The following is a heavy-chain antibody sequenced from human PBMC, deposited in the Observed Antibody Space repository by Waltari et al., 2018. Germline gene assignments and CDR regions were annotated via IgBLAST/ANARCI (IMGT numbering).Heavy chain of an antibody. CDR1: GFTFSSSE. Sequence: EVQLVESGGGLVQPGGSLRLSCAASGFTFSSSEMNWVRQAPGKGLEWVGFIRSKAYGGTTEYAASVKGRFTISRDDSKSIAYLQMNSLKTEDTAVYYCTRGDYGSGSYYNVGDYWGQGTLVTVSS. CDR3: TRGDYGSGSYYNVGDY. J-gene: IGHJ4*02. CDR2: IRSKAYGGTT. V-gene: IGHV3-49*04. D-gene: IGHD3-10*01.